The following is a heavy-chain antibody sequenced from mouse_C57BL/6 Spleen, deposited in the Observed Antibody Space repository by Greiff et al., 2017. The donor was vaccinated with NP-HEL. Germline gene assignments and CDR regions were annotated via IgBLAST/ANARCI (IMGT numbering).Heavy chain of an antibody. CDR1: GYTFTSYW. V-gene: IGHV1-50*01. CDR3: ARGISNHWYFDV. D-gene: IGHD2-5*01. Sequence: VQLQQPGAELVKPGASVKLSCKASGYTFTSYWMQWVKQRPGQGLEWIGEIDPSDSYTNYNQKFKGKATLTVDTSSSTAYMQLSSLTSEDSAVYYCARGISNHWYFDVWGTGTTVTVSS. CDR2: IDPSDSYT. J-gene: IGHJ1*03.